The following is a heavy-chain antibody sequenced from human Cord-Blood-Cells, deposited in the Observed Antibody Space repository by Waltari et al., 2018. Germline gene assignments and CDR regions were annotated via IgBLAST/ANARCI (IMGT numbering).Heavy chain of an antibody. V-gene: IGHV3-48*02. Sequence: EVQLVESGGGLVQPGGSLRLSCAASGFTFSSYSMNWVRQAPGKGLEWVSYISSSSSTIYYADSVKGRFTISRDKAKNSLYLQMNSLRDEDTAVYYCARDFRTMYSSSSYFDYWGQGTLVTVSS. J-gene: IGHJ4*02. CDR3: ARDFRTMYSSSSYFDY. CDR2: ISSSSSTI. D-gene: IGHD6-6*01. CDR1: GFTFSSYS.